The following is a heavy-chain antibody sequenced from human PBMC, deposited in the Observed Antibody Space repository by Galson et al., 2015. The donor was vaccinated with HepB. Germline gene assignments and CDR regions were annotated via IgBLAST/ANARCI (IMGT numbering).Heavy chain of an antibody. Sequence: SLRLSCATSGFPSSDYGMHWVRQAPGKGLGWLAVIWYDGSQKFHEDSVEGRFTISRDNSKNMLFLQMDSLRVDDTAVYFCVRDSGLYGLDVWGQGTRVTVSS. V-gene: IGHV3-33*01. CDR1: GFPSSDYG. CDR3: VRDSGLYGLDV. J-gene: IGHJ6*02. D-gene: IGHD6-19*01. CDR2: IWYDGSQK.